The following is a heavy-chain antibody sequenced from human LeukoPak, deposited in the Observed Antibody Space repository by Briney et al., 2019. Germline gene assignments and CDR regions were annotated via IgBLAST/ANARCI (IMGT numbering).Heavy chain of an antibody. CDR2: ISAGGGDT. CDR3: AKRRLVRGFFDY. V-gene: IGHV3-23*01. J-gene: IGHJ4*02. CDR1: GFIFQNFA. Sequence: GGSLRLSCDATGFIFQNFAMSWVCQAPGKGLEWVSSISAGGGDTNYVDSLKGRFTISRDNAKNVLYLQMNSLRTEDTAIYYCAKRRLVRGFFDYWGQGILVTVSS. D-gene: IGHD3-9*01.